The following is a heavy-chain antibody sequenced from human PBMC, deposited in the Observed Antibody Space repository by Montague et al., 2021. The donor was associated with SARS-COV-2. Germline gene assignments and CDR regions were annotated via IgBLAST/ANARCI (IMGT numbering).Heavy chain of an antibody. D-gene: IGHD5-24*01. CDR3: ARVFPRWLQFDPYFDY. Sequence: SETLSLTCTVPGGSVSSGSYDWSWIRQPPGKGLEWIGYIYYSGSTNYXXXLKSRVTISVDTSKNQFSLKLSSVTAADTAVYYCARVFPRWLQFDPYFDYWGQGTLVTVSS. J-gene: IGHJ4*02. V-gene: IGHV4-61*01. CDR1: GGSVSSGSYD. CDR2: IYYSGST.